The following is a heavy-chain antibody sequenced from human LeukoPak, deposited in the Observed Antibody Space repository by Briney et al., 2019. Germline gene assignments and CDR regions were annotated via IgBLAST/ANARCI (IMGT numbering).Heavy chain of an antibody. CDR1: GFTFSSYA. V-gene: IGHV3-30-3*01. Sequence: GGTLRLSCAAPGFTFSSYAMHWVRQAPGKGLEWVAIISYDGSNKYYADSVKGRFTISRDNSKNTLYLQMNSLRAEDTAVYYCAMGSYWSGGSCYYGMDVWGQGTTVTVSS. D-gene: IGHD2-15*01. CDR2: ISYDGSNK. CDR3: AMGSYWSGGSCYYGMDV. J-gene: IGHJ6*02.